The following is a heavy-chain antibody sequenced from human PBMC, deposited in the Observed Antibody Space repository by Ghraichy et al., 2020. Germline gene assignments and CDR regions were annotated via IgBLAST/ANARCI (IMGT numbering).Heavy chain of an antibody. CDR1: GITFANYA. J-gene: IGHJ4*02. Sequence: SCAASGITFANYAISWVRQAPGKGLEWVSAISGNGGSTYYADSVKGRFTISRDNFRNTVYLQMDSLRAEDTAVYYCASGFMTKFDYWGQGTLVTVSS. V-gene: IGHV3-23*01. CDR2: ISGNGGST. CDR3: ASGFMTKFDY. D-gene: IGHD4-11*01.